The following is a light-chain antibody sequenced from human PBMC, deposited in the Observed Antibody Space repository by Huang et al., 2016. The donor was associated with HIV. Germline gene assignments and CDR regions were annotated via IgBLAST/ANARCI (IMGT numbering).Light chain of an antibody. CDR2: LGS. Sequence: DIVMTQSPLSLSVTPGEPASISCRSSQSLLHSNGYNYLDWYLQKPGQSPHLLIYLGSNRAAGVPDRCRGSGSGTDFALKISRLEAEDVGVYYCMQGLRTPFTFGPGTKVDI. V-gene: IGKV2-28*01. CDR3: MQGLRTPFT. J-gene: IGKJ3*01. CDR1: QSLLHSNGYNY.